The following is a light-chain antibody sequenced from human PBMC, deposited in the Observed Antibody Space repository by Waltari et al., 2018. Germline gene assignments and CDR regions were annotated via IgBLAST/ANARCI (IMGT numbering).Light chain of an antibody. CDR1: QSVGQY. V-gene: IGKV3-20*01. J-gene: IGKJ1*01. Sequence: IGLRKSPGTLSLSPRQRGTLSCRASQSVGQYVACYQQRPGPPRRVLIYHTAIRASGHPDRCSGSEPGTDFSLTISRLEPDDFVLYPCQHYGRLPATFGQGTKVEVK. CDR3: QHYGRLPAT. CDR2: HTA.